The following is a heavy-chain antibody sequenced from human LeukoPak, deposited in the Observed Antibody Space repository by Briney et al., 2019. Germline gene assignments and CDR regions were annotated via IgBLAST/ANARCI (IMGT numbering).Heavy chain of an antibody. CDR1: GFTFSSCD. CDR3: ARDAYDTSAYYYFDY. Sequence: GESLRLSCAASGFTFSSCDMNWVRQAPGKGLEWVSYITGSSSTRYYADSVKGRFTISRDNAKNSMYLQMNSLRDEDTAVYYCARDAYDTSAYYYFDYWGQGTLVTVSS. J-gene: IGHJ4*02. CDR2: ITGSSSTR. V-gene: IGHV3-48*02. D-gene: IGHD3-22*01.